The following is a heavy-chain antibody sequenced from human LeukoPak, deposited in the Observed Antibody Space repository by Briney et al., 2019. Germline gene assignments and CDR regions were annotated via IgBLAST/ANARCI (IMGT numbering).Heavy chain of an antibody. CDR3: TTDDGIVGASPDY. Sequence: GGSLRLSCAASGFTFSGSAMHWVRQASGKGLEWVGRIRSKANSYATAYAASVKGRFTISRDDSKNTAYLQMNSLKTEDTAVYYCTTDDGIVGASPDYWGQGTLVTVSS. D-gene: IGHD1-26*01. V-gene: IGHV3-73*01. CDR1: GFTFSGSA. J-gene: IGHJ4*02. CDR2: IRSKANSYAT.